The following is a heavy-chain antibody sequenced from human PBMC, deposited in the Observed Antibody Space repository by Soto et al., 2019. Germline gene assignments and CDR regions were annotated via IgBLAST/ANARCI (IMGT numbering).Heavy chain of an antibody. CDR3: AHSPWTGTKAYFDY. Sequence: QITLKESTPTLVKPTQTLTLTCTFSGFSLSTSGVGVGWIRQPPGNALEWLGLIYWDDDRRYSPSLKSRLTITKDTYKRQVVLTMTNIDPVDTATYYFAHSPWTGTKAYFDYLGQGTLVTVSS. D-gene: IGHD1-1*01. V-gene: IGHV2-5*02. CDR1: GFSLSTSGVG. J-gene: IGHJ4*02. CDR2: IYWDDDR.